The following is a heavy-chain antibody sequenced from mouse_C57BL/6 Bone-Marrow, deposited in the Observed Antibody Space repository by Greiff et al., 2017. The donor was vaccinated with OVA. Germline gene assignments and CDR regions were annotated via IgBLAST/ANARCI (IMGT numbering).Heavy chain of an antibody. CDR2: IDPSDSYT. CDR3: ARLQYWYFDV. CDR1: GYTFTSYW. J-gene: IGHJ1*03. Sequence: QVQLQQPGAEFVMPGASVKLSCKASGYTFTSYWLHWVKQRPGQGLEWIGEIDPSDSYTNYNQKFKGKSTLSVDKSSSTAYMQLSSLTSEDSAVYYCARLQYWYFDVWGTGTTVTVSS. V-gene: IGHV1-69*01.